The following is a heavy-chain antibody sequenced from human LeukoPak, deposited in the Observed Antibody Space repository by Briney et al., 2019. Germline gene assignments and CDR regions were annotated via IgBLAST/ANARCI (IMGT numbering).Heavy chain of an antibody. V-gene: IGHV4-39*01. J-gene: IGHJ6*03. CDR1: GGSISSSSYY. CDR2: IYYSGNT. Sequence: SETLSLTCTVSGGSISSSSYYWGWIRQPPGKGLEWIGSIYYSGNTYYNPSLKSRVTISVDTSKNQFSLKLSSVTAADTAVYYCASYSIYYHYMDVWGKGTTVTVSS. CDR3: ASYSIYYHYMDV. D-gene: IGHD6-13*01.